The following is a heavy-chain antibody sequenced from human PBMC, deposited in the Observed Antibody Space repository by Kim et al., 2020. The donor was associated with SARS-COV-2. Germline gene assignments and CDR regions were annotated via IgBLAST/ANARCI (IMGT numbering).Heavy chain of an antibody. D-gene: IGHD3-22*01. Sequence: GGSLRLSCAASGFTFSNAWMSWVRQAPGKGLEWVGRIKSKTDGGTTDYAAPVKGRFTISRDDSKNTLYLQMNSLKTEDTAVYYCTTGVVAQDSFDYWGQGTLVTVSS. J-gene: IGHJ4*02. CDR1: GFTFSNAW. CDR3: TTGVVAQDSFDY. V-gene: IGHV3-15*01. CDR2: IKSKTDGGTT.